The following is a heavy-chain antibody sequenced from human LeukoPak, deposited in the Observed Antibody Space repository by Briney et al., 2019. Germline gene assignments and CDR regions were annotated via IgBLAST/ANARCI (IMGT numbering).Heavy chain of an antibody. Sequence: PGGSLRLSCAASGFTFSSHSMDWVRQAPGKGLEWVSSTTSTSSYIYYADSVKGRFTISRDNAKNSLYLQINSLRAEDTAVYYCARVRGGYSYGYGALDIWGQGTVVTVSS. CDR2: TTSTSSYI. V-gene: IGHV3-21*01. CDR1: GFTFSSHS. CDR3: ARVRGGYSYGYGALDI. J-gene: IGHJ3*02. D-gene: IGHD5-18*01.